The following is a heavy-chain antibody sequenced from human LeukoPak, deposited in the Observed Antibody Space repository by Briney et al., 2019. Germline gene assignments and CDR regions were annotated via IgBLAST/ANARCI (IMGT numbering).Heavy chain of an antibody. CDR2: ISSSSSYI. D-gene: IGHD3-22*01. CDR1: GFTFSSYS. CDR3: AREGAYDSGGGVNC. Sequence: GGSLRLSCAASGFTFSSYSMSWVRQAPGKGLEWVSSISSSSSYIYYADSVKGRFTISRDNAKNSLYLQMNSLRAEDTAVYYCAREGAYDSGGGVNCWGQGTLVTVSS. V-gene: IGHV3-21*01. J-gene: IGHJ4*02.